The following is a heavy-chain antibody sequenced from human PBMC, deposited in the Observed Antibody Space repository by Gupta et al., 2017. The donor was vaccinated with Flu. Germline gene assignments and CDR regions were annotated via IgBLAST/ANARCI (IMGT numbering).Heavy chain of an antibody. D-gene: IGHD6-13*01. CDR3: ASCSSHRPDAFDI. J-gene: IGHJ3*02. CDR2: IYYSGST. Sequence: IRQPPGKGLEWIGYIYYSGSTNYNPSLKSRVTISVDTSKNQFSLKLSSVTAADTAVYYCASCSSHRPDAFDIWGQGTMVTVSS. V-gene: IGHV4-59*01.